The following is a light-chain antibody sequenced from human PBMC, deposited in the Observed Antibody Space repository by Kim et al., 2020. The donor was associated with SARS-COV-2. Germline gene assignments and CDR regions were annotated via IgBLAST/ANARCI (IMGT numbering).Light chain of an antibody. V-gene: IGLV3-21*04. J-gene: IGLJ3*02. Sequence: APGKAARFTCGGNNIGSKSVHWYQQKPGPAPVLVIYYDSDRPSGIPERFSGSNSGNTATLTISRVEAGDEADYYCQVWDSSSDHPVFGGGTQLTVL. CDR2: YDS. CDR1: NIGSKS. CDR3: QVWDSSSDHPV.